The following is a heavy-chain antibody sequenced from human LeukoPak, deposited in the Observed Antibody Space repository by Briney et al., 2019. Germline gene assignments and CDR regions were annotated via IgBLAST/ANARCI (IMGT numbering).Heavy chain of an antibody. D-gene: IGHD6-13*01. Sequence: PGGSLSLLCTVSGFPLNCHSMSRVRPAPGKGLVWVSRLNSDCKSTTHGDSVKGRFTISRDDAKNTLYLQMNSLRAEDTAVYYCARSAAAGFSYYSYYLDVWGKGTTVTIFS. J-gene: IGHJ6*03. CDR1: GFPLNCHS. CDR2: LNSDCKST. CDR3: ARSAAAGFSYYSYYLDV. V-gene: IGHV3-74*03.